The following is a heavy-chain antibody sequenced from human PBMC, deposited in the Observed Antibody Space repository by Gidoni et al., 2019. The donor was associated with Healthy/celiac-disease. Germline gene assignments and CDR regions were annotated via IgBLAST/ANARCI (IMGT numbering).Heavy chain of an antibody. CDR2: IYSGGST. Sequence: EVQLVESGGGLIQPGGSLRLSCAASGFPVSSNYMSWVRQAPGKGLEWVSVIYSGGSTYYADSGKGRFTISRDNSKNTLYLQMNSLRAEDTAVYYCARGLGGHPGQLGWFDPWGQGTLVTVSS. CDR1: GFPVSSNY. J-gene: IGHJ5*02. D-gene: IGHD1-1*01. CDR3: ARGLGGHPGQLGWFDP. V-gene: IGHV3-53*01.